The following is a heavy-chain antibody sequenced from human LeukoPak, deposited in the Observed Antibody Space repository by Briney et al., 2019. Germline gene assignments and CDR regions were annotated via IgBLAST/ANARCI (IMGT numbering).Heavy chain of an antibody. Sequence: ASVKVSCTASGYTFTSYGISWVRQAPGQGLEWMGWISAYNGNTNYAQKLQGRVTMTTDTSTSTAYMELRSLRSDDTAVYYCARVDCSSTSCWAPDYWGQGTLVTVSS. D-gene: IGHD2-2*01. CDR3: ARVDCSSTSCWAPDY. CDR1: GYTFTSYG. J-gene: IGHJ4*02. CDR2: ISAYNGNT. V-gene: IGHV1-18*01.